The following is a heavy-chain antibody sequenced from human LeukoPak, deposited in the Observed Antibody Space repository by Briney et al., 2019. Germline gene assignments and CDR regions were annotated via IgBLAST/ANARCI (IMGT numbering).Heavy chain of an antibody. V-gene: IGHV4-31*03. D-gene: IGHD2-8*01. CDR3: AREDNTKIDY. CDR2: IYYSGST. CDR1: GGPISSGGYY. J-gene: IGHJ4*02. Sequence: SETLSLTCTVSGGPISSGGYYWSWIRQHPGKGLEWIGYIYYSGSTYYNPSLKSRVTISVDTSKNQFSLKLSSVTAADTAVYYCAREDNTKIDYWGQGTLVTVSS.